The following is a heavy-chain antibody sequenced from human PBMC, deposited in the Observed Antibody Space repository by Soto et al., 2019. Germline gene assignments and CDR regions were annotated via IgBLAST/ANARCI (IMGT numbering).Heavy chain of an antibody. V-gene: IGHV3-30-3*01. D-gene: IGHD2-2*01. CDR2: ISYDGSNK. J-gene: IGHJ6*02. CDR3: AREWLYCSSTSCYPLGTYGMDV. Sequence: ESVGGVVQPGRSLRLSCAASGFTFSSYAMHWVRQAPGKGLEWVAVISYDGSNKYYADSVKGRFTISRDNSKNTLYLQMNSLRAEDTAVYYCAREWLYCSSTSCYPLGTYGMDVWGQGTTVTVSS. CDR1: GFTFSSYA.